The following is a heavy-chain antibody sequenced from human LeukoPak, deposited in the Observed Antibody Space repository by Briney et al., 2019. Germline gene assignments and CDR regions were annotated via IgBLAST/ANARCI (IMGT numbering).Heavy chain of an antibody. D-gene: IGHD2-2*01. V-gene: IGHV3-33*01. Sequence: PGRSLRLSCAASGFTFSSYGMHWVRQAPGKGLEWVAVIWYDGSNKYYADSVKGRFTISRDNSKNTLYLQMNSLRAEDTAVYYWARTTQLRAYLGAFDIWGQGTMVTVSS. CDR2: IWYDGSNK. J-gene: IGHJ3*02. CDR1: GFTFSSYG. CDR3: ARTTQLRAYLGAFDI.